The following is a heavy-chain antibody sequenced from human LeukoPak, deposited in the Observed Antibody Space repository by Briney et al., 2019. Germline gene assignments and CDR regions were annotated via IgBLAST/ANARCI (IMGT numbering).Heavy chain of an antibody. CDR2: LSGNGDFT. CDR1: GFTFSNYA. J-gene: IGHJ4*02. CDR3: AKARDYYVIAEYYFDH. D-gene: IGHD3-10*02. V-gene: IGHV3-23*01. Sequence: HSGGSLGLSCAASGFTFSNYAMSWVRQAPGKGLEWVSALSGNGDFTYYADSVKGRFTISRDNSKNTLYLQMNTLRAEDTAIYYCAKARDYYVIAEYYFDHWGQGTLVTVSS.